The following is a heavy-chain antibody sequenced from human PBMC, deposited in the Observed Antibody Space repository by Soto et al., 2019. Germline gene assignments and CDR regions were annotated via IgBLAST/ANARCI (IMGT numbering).Heavy chain of an antibody. CDR2: ISAYDGDT. CDR1: GYTFTSYG. D-gene: IGHD3-10*01. CDR3: ARGLTYGSGRKVPFDY. J-gene: IGHJ4*02. V-gene: IGHV1-18*01. Sequence: ASVKVSCKASGYTFTSYGISWVRQAPGQGLEWMGWISAYDGDTNYAQKLQGRVTMTTDTSTSTAYMELRSLRSDDTAVYYCARGLTYGSGRKVPFDYWGQGTLVTVSS.